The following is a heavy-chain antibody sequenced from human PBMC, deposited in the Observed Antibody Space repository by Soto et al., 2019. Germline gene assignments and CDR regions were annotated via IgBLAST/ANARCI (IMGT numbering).Heavy chain of an antibody. Sequence: QVQLQESGPGLVKPSETLSLTCTVSGGSISSYYWSWIRQPAGKGLEWIGRIYTSGSTNYNPSLKSRVTMSVDTSKNQFSLKLSSVTAADTAVYYCVTAIAVAGTYDAFAIWGQGTMVTVSS. CDR1: GGSISSYY. V-gene: IGHV4-4*07. CDR2: IYTSGST. D-gene: IGHD6-19*01. J-gene: IGHJ3*02. CDR3: VTAIAVAGTYDAFAI.